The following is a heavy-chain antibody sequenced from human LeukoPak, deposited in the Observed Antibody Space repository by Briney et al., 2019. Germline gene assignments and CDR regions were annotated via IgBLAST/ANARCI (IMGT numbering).Heavy chain of an antibody. J-gene: IGHJ4*02. Sequence: PGGSLRLSCAASGFTFSSYAMSWVRQAPVKGLEWVSAISGSGGSTYYADSVKGRFTISRDNSKNTLYLQMNSLRAEDTAVYYCAKESDYYDSSGYYYSYFDYWGQGTLVTVSS. CDR3: AKESDYYDSSGYYYSYFDY. CDR2: ISGSGGST. V-gene: IGHV3-23*01. D-gene: IGHD3-22*01. CDR1: GFTFSSYA.